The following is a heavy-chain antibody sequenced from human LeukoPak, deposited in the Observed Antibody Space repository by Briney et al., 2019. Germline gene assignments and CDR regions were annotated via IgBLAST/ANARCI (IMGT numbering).Heavy chain of an antibody. D-gene: IGHD5-12*01. CDR2: IDPSDSYT. CDR1: GYSFTSYW. V-gene: IGHV5-10-1*01. J-gene: IGHJ4*02. Sequence: GESLKISCKGSGYSFTSYWISWGRQMPGEGLEWVGRIDPSDSYTNYSPSFQGHVTISADKSISTAYLQWSSLKASDTAMYYCARCSGYSGYYFDYWGQGTLVTVSS. CDR3: ARCSGYSGYYFDY.